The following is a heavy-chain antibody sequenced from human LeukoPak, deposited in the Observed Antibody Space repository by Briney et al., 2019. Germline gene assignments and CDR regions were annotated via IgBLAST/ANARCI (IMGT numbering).Heavy chain of an antibody. D-gene: IGHD6-19*01. CDR2: INPNSGGT. Sequence: ASVKVSCKASGYTFTGYYMHWVRQAPGQGLEWMGWINPNSGGTNYAQKFQGRVTMTRDTSISTAYMELSRLRSDDTAVYYCAREWLVRYYYYGMDVWGQGTTVTASS. CDR3: AREWLVRYYYYGMDV. J-gene: IGHJ6*02. CDR1: GYTFTGYY. V-gene: IGHV1-2*02.